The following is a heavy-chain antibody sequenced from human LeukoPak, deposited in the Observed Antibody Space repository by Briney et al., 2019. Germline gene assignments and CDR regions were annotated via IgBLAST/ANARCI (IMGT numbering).Heavy chain of an antibody. CDR3: TTIRPDY. Sequence: GGSLRLSCAASGLTFSSYWMQWVRQAPGKGLVWVSRIKSDDSSTDYADSVKGRFTISRDNAKNTLYLQMNSLRAEDTAVYYCTTIRPDYWGQGTLVTVSS. CDR1: GLTFSSYW. D-gene: IGHD5-12*01. J-gene: IGHJ4*02. V-gene: IGHV3-74*01. CDR2: IKSDDSST.